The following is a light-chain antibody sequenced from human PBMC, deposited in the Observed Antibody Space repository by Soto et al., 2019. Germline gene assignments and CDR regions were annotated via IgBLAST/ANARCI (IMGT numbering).Light chain of an antibody. CDR1: MRDVGAYNL. CDR3: GSYTSSRTFV. V-gene: IGLV2-14*01. CDR2: EVS. Sequence: QSALTQPASVSGSAGQSITISCSGTMRDVGAYNLVSWYQQHPGTAPKLVIYEVSYRPSGVSSRFSGSKSGNTASLTISGLQPDDDADYFCGSYTSSRTFVFGSGTKLTVL. J-gene: IGLJ1*01.